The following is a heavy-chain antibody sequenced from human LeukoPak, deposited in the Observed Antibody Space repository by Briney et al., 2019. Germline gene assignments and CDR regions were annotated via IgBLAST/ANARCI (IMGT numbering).Heavy chain of an antibody. J-gene: IGHJ4*02. CDR1: GGSLSSGDYY. D-gene: IGHD6-13*01. Sequence: SQTLSLTCTVSGGSLSSGDYYWSWIRQPPGKGLEWIGYIHHSGSTYYYNPSLKSRVTMSVDTSKNQFSLKLSSVGAADTAVYYCVRDRSRPNPFFDSWGQGTLVTVSS. V-gene: IGHV4-30-4*01. CDR3: VRDRSRPNPFFDS. CDR2: IHHSGSTY.